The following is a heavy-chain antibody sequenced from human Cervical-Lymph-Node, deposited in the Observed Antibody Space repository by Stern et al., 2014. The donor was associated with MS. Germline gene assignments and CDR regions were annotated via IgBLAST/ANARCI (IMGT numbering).Heavy chain of an antibody. CDR2: INQDGSES. V-gene: IGHV3-7*01. CDR3: ARGRRAED. J-gene: IGHJ4*02. Sequence: EVQLEESGGGLVQPGETLRLSRVASGFTFSSFWLTWVRQAPGKGMEWEANINQDGSESHYEDSVEGRFTTYSVNAMNALYLQMSSVSAEVTAVYYCARGRRAEDWGQGTLVTVSS. CDR1: GFTFSSFW. D-gene: IGHD4/OR15-4a*01.